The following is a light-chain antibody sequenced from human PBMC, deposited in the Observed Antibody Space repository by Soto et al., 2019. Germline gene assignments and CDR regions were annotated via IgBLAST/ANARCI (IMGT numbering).Light chain of an antibody. CDR2: RNN. V-gene: IGLV2-8*01. CDR1: SSDVGGYNF. Sequence: QSALTQPPSASGSPGQSVTIYCTGTSSDVGGYNFVSWYQQHPGKAPKLIIYRNNQRPSGVPDRFSGSKSGTSASLAISGLRTEDEADYHCVVWDDSLRGWVFGGGTKLTVL. J-gene: IGLJ3*02. CDR3: VVWDDSLRGWV.